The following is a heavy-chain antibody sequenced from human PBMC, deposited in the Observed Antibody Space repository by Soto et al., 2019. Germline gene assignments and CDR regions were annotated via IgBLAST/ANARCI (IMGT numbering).Heavy chain of an antibody. J-gene: IGHJ4*02. Sequence: GESLKISCAASGFTVSSNYMSWVRQAPGKGLEWVSVIYSGGSTYYADSVKGRFTISRDNSKNTLYLQMNSLRAEDTAVYYCARDFTLTKPFDYWGQGTLVTVSS. CDR3: ARDFTLTKPFDY. V-gene: IGHV3-66*01. CDR1: GFTVSSNY. CDR2: IYSGGST. D-gene: IGHD4-17*01.